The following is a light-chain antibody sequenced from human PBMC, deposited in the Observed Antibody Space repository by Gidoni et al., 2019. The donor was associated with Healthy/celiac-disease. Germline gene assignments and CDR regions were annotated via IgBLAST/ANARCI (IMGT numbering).Light chain of an antibody. V-gene: IGKV1-39*01. Sequence: DIQQTQSPSSLSASVGDRVTITCRASQRISSYLNWYQQKPGKAPKLLIYAASSLQSGVPSRFSGSGSGTDFTLTISSLQPEDFATYYCQQSYSTPETFGQGTKLEIK. CDR3: QQSYSTPET. J-gene: IGKJ2*01. CDR1: QRISSY. CDR2: AAS.